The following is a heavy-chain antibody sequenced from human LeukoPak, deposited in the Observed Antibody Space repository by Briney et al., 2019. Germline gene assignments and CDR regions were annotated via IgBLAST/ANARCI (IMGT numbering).Heavy chain of an antibody. D-gene: IGHD4-17*01. CDR3: AKEIWPTVTTPGHTHFDY. Sequence: GGSLRLSCAASGFTFSSYGMHWVRQAPGKGLEWVAFIRYDEGNKYYADSVKGRFTISRDNSKNTLCLQMNSLRAEDTAVYYCAKEIWPTVTTPGHTHFDYWGQGTLVTVSS. CDR1: GFTFSSYG. V-gene: IGHV3-30*02. CDR2: IRYDEGNK. J-gene: IGHJ4*02.